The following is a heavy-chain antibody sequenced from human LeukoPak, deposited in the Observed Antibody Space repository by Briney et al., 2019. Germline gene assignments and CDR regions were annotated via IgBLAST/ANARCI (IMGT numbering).Heavy chain of an antibody. J-gene: IGHJ4*03. CDR2: INPNSGGT. CDR1: GYTFTGYY. Sequence: ASVKVSCKASGYTFTGYYMHWVRQAPGQGLEWMGWINPNSGGTNYAQKFQGRVTMTRDTSISTAYMELSRLLSDDTAVYYCARCVYEMWSGLYPIYYWGAATRVTVSS. V-gene: IGHV1-2*02. CDR3: ARCVYEMWSGLYPIYY. D-gene: IGHD3-3*01.